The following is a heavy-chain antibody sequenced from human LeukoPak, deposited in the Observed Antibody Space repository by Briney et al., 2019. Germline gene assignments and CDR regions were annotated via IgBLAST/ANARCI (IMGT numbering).Heavy chain of an antibody. V-gene: IGHV3-23*01. CDR2: IIGSGGNT. Sequence: WRSLRLSCAASGFTFSSYAMSWVRQAPGKGLGWVSTIIGSGGNTYYADSVKGRFTISRDNSKNTLYLQMNSLRTEDTAVYYGAKEKYYYDRSGYYTYRFYFDYWVQGTLVTVSS. D-gene: IGHD3-22*01. J-gene: IGHJ4*02. CDR1: GFTFSSYA. CDR3: AKEKYYYDRSGYYTYRFYFDY.